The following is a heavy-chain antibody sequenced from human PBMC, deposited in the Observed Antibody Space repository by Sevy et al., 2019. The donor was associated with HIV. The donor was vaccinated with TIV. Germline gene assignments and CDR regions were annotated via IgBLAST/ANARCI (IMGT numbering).Heavy chain of an antibody. J-gene: IGHJ1*01. V-gene: IGHV3-30*18. CDR1: GFTFSNYG. D-gene: IGHD3-10*01. CDR2: ISDDGSNK. CDR3: AKENIPHYYGSGSSN. Sequence: GGSLRLSCAASGFTFSNYGVLWVRQAPGKGLEWVAFISDDGSNKYYEDSVKGRFTISRDNSKNTLFLQMNRRRAEDTAVYYCAKENIPHYYGSGSSNWGQGTLVTVSS.